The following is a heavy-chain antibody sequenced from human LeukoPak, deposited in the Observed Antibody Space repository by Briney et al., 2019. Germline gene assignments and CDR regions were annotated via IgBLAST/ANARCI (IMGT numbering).Heavy chain of an antibody. J-gene: IGHJ5*02. V-gene: IGHV4-38-2*02. CDR2: IYHSGTT. D-gene: IGHD1-26*01. Sequence: SETLSLTCTVSAYSISNGFLWGWIRQPPGKGLEWIGSIYHSGTTYYNPSLKSRVTMSVDTSKNQFSLKLSSVPAADTAVYYCTRLSHVAGAAKVSWFDPWGQGTLVTVSS. CDR3: TRLSHVAGAAKVSWFDP. CDR1: AYSISNGFL.